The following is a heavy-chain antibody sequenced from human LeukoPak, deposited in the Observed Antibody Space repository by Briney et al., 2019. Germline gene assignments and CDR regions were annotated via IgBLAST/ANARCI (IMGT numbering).Heavy chain of an antibody. CDR2: IYYSGST. CDR3: ARGDYYDSSGITN. J-gene: IGHJ4*02. Sequence: SETLSLTCTVSGGSISSSSYYWGWIRQPPGKGLEWIGSIYYSGSTYYNPSLKSRVTISVDTSKNQFSLKLSSVTAADTAVYYCARGDYYDSSGITNWGQGTLVTVSS. V-gene: IGHV4-39*07. CDR1: GGSISSSSYY. D-gene: IGHD3-22*01.